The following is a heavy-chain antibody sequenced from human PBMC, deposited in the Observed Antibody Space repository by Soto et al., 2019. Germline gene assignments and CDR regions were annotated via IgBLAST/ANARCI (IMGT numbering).Heavy chain of an antibody. J-gene: IGHJ4*02. V-gene: IGHV4-59*08. D-gene: IGHD2-8*01. CDR2: IYYSGST. CDR1: GGSLSDYF. CDR3: ARNAYCTNGVCHGIDY. Sequence: SETLSLTCVVSGGSLSDYFWSWIRQPPGKGLEWIGYIYYSGSTNYNPSLKSRVTISVDTSKNQFSLKLSSVTAADTAVYYCARNAYCTNGVCHGIDYWGQGTLVTVSS.